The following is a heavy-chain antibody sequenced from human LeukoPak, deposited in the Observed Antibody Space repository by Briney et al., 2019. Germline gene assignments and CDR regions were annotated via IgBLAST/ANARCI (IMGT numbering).Heavy chain of an antibody. Sequence: SETLSLTCAVYGGSFSGYYWSWIRQPPGKGLEWIGEISHSGSTNYNPSLKSRVTIPVDTSKNQFSLKLSSVTAADTAVYYCARTPITMVRGVIHQYYYYGMDVWGQGTTVTVSS. CDR3: ARTPITMVRGVIHQYYYYGMDV. D-gene: IGHD3-10*01. CDR1: GGSFSGYY. V-gene: IGHV4-34*01. J-gene: IGHJ6*02. CDR2: ISHSGST.